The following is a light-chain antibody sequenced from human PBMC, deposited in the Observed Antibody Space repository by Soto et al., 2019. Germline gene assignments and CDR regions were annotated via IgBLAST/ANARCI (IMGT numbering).Light chain of an antibody. CDR3: QQYETYSST. J-gene: IGKJ3*01. V-gene: IGKV1-5*03. Sequence: DIQMTQSPSTLSASVGDRVTITCRASQTINTWLAWYQQKPGKAPKLLTYRASNLVSGVPSRFSGSGSATDFTLTISSLQPDDFSIYYCQQYETYSSTFGPGTKVDI. CDR2: RAS. CDR1: QTINTW.